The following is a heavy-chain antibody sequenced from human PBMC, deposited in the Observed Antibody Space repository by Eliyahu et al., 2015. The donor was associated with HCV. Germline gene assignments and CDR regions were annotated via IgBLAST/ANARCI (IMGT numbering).Heavy chain of an antibody. J-gene: IGHJ4*02. Sequence: EVQLVESGGGLVKPGGSLRLSCAASGFTCSSXTINWVRRAPGKGLEWVSSISSSSTYIYYADSVKGRFTISRDNAKNSLYLQMNSLRAEDTAVYYCAGDPTELWFGELLYCPYCWYFDYWGQGTLVTVSS. V-gene: IGHV3-21*01. CDR3: AGDPTELWFGELLYCPYCWYFDY. CDR2: ISSSSTYI. CDR1: GFTCSSXT. D-gene: IGHD3-10*01.